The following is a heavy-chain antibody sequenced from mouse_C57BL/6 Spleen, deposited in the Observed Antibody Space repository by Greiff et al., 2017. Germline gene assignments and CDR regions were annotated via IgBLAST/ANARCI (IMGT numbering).Heavy chain of an antibody. D-gene: IGHD1-1*02. CDR1: GYTFTSYW. V-gene: IGHV1-53*01. CDR2: INPSNGGT. CDR3: ARVWWGNTEWFAY. J-gene: IGHJ3*01. Sequence: VQLQQSGTELVKPGASVKLSCKASGYTFTSYWMNWVKQRPGQGLEWIGNINPSNGGTNYNEKFKSKATLTVDKSSSTAYMQLSSLTSEDAAVYYCARVWWGNTEWFAYWGQGTLVTVSA.